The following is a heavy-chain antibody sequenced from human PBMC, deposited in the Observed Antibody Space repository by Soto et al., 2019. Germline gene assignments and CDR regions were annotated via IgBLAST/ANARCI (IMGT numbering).Heavy chain of an antibody. CDR3: ARDYSS. D-gene: IGHD5-18*01. J-gene: IGHJ5*02. CDR2: IYYSGST. Sequence: PSETLSLTCTVSGGSISSYYWSWIRQPPGKGLEWIGYIYYSGSTNYNPSLKSRVTISVDTSKNQFSLKLSSVTAADTAVYYCARDYSSWGQGTLVTVSS. V-gene: IGHV4-59*01. CDR1: GGSISSYY.